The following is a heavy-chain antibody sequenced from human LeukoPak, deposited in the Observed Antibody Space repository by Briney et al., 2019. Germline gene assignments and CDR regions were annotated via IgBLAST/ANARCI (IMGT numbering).Heavy chain of an antibody. CDR3: ARGVFGVVITPMWYYYYYMDV. CDR1: GGSFSGYY. D-gene: IGHD3-3*01. V-gene: IGHV4-34*01. J-gene: IGHJ6*03. Sequence: SETLSLTCAVYGGSFSGYYWSWIRQPPGKGLEWIGEINHSGSTNYNPSLKSRVTISVDTSKNQFSLKLSSVTAADTAVYYCARGVFGVVITPMWYYYYYMDVWGKGTTVTVSS. CDR2: INHSGST.